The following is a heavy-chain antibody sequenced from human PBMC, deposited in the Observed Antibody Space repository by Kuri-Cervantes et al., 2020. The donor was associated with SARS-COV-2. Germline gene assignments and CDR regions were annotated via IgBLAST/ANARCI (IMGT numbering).Heavy chain of an antibody. CDR3: ARDLSQYGDPGFDF. V-gene: IGHV3-48*03. CDR1: GFTFNSYE. CDR2: IGNTDSTT. J-gene: IGHJ4*02. D-gene: IGHD4-17*01. Sequence: SLMITCAASGFTFNSYEMNWVRQAPGKGLEWLSYIGNTDSTTYSADSVKGPFTISRDNAKNLLYLQMNSLRAEDTALYYCARDLSQYGDPGFDFWGQGTLVTVSS.